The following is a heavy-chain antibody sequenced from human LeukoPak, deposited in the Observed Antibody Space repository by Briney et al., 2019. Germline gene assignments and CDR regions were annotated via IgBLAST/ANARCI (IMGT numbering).Heavy chain of an antibody. V-gene: IGHV1-2*04. CDR3: ARGGEIVVVPVPTSRFDP. J-gene: IGHJ5*02. CDR2: INPNSGGT. CDR1: GYTFTGYY. Sequence: ASVKVSCKASGYTFTGYYMHWVRQAPGQGLEWMGCINPNSGGTNYAQKFQGWVTMTRDTSISTAYMELSRLRSDDTAVYYCARGGEIVVVPVPTSRFDPWGQGALVTVSS. D-gene: IGHD2-2*01.